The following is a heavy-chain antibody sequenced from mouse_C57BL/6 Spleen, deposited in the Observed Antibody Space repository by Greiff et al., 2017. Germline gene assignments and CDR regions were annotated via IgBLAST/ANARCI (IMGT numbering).Heavy chain of an antibody. CDR3: ARAEVPRVYFDY. J-gene: IGHJ2*01. CDR2: ISPSGIT. CDR1: GYSITNGNHW. V-gene: IGHV3-4*01. Sequence: EVQFQESGPALVKPSQTVSLTCTVTGYSITNGNHWWNWIRQVSGSKLEWLGYISPSGITDSNPSLKSRISITRDTSKNQLFLRMNSVTTDDIASYCCARAEVPRVYFDYWGQGTTLTVSS.